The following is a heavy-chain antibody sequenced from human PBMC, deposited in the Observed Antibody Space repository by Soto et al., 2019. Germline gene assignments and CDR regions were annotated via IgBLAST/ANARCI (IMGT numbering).Heavy chain of an antibody. D-gene: IGHD6-13*01. CDR2: IYPGDSDT. CDR3: ARQRIEAAFDAFDI. V-gene: IGHV5-51*01. Sequence: GESLKISCMGSGYKVSTWHNFTSYWIAWVRQMPGEGLEWMGIIYPGDSDTRYSPSFQGQVTISADKSNTTAYLQWSGLKASDTSMYYCARQRIEAAFDAFDIWGQGTMVTVSS. CDR1: GYKVSTWHNFTSYW. J-gene: IGHJ3*02.